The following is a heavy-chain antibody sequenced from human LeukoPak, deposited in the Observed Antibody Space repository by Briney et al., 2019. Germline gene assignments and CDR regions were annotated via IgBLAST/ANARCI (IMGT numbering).Heavy chain of an antibody. D-gene: IGHD4-17*01. CDR1: GGSISSYY. Sequence: SETLPLTCTVSGGSISSYYWSWIRQPPGKGLEWIGYIYYSGSTNYNPSLKSRVTISVDTSKNQFSLKLSSVTAADTAVYYCARGLGTVTFFDYWGQGTLVTVSS. CDR3: ARGLGTVTFFDY. V-gene: IGHV4-59*01. CDR2: IYYSGST. J-gene: IGHJ4*02.